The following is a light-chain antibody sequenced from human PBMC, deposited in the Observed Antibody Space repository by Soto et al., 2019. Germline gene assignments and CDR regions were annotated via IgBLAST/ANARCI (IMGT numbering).Light chain of an antibody. CDR2: AAS. CDR3: QKYNSAPRT. CDR1: QGISNY. V-gene: IGKV1-27*01. Sequence: DIQMTQSPSSLSASVGDRVTITCRASQGISNYLAWYQQKPGKVPKLLIYAASTLQSGVPSRFSGSGSGTEFTLTISSLQPKDVATYYCQKYNSAPRTFGQGTRLEIK. J-gene: IGKJ5*01.